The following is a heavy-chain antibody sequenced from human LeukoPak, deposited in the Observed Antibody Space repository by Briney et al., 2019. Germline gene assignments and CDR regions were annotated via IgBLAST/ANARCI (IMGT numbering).Heavy chain of an antibody. J-gene: IGHJ4*02. D-gene: IGHD3-10*01. CDR2: IYSGGST. Sequence: GGSLRLSCAASGFTVSSNYMSWVRQAPGKGLEWVSDIYSGGSTYYADSVKGRFTISRDNSKNTLYLQMNSLRAEDTAVYYCARVSGYYGSGIDYWGQGTLVTVSS. V-gene: IGHV3-53*01. CDR1: GFTVSSNY. CDR3: ARVSGYYGSGIDY.